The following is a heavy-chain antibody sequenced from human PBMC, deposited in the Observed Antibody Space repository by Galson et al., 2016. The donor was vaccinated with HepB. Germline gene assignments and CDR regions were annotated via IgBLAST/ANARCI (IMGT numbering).Heavy chain of an antibody. D-gene: IGHD2-2*01. V-gene: IGHV1-69*13. J-gene: IGHJ1*01. CDR2: ISPILGTT. Sequence: SVKVSCKASGGTFSGDAISWVRQAPGQGLEWMGGISPILGTTDYAQKFQGRVTITADASTSTAYMALGSLRSEDTAVYYCARGIGYYCSSTSCPQYFHHWGQGTLVSVSS. CDR3: ARGIGYYCSSTSCPQYFHH. CDR1: GGTFSGDA.